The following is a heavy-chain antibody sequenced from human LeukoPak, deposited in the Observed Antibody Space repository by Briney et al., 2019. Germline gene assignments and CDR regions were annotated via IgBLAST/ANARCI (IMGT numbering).Heavy chain of an antibody. D-gene: IGHD2-15*01. CDR2: ISSSSSYI. CDR1: GFTFSSYS. CDR3: ARDRVVVAAIGY. V-gene: IGHV3-21*01. Sequence: GGSLRLSCAASGFTFSSYSMNWVRQAPGKGLEWVSSISSSSSYIYYADSVKGRFTISRDNAKNSLYLQMNSLRAEDTAVYYCARDRVVVAAIGYWGQGTLVTVSS. J-gene: IGHJ4*02.